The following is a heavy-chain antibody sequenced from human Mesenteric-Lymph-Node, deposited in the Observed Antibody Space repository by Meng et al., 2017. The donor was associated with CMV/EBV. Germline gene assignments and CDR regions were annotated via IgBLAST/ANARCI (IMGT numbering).Heavy chain of an antibody. J-gene: IGHJ4*02. D-gene: IGHD1-26*01. Sequence: GGSLRLSCAASGFTFSSFAMHWIRQAPGKGLEWVALVSYDGKTNYYADSVKGRFTCSRDSSKNTLYLKMSSLGGEDTAVYYCAKEGATHGIVDSWGQGTLVTVSS. CDR3: AKEGATHGIVDS. CDR1: GFTFSSFA. V-gene: IGHV3-30*07. CDR2: VSYDGKTN.